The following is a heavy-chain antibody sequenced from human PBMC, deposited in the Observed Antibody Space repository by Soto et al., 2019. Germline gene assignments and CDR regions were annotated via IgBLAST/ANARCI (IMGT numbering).Heavy chain of an antibody. V-gene: IGHV3-74*01. J-gene: IGHJ6*02. D-gene: IGHD2-2*02. CDR2: PHSDGWTT. CDR3: ARQLPTAIRGGHYYSYGMDV. Sequence: EVQLVESGGGLVQPGGSLRLSCAASGYIFSSYWMHWVRQAPGKGLVWVSRPHSDGWTTSYADSVKGRFTISRDNAKNTLYLQMNSLRAEDTAVYYCARQLPTAIRGGHYYSYGMDVWGQGTTVTVSS. CDR1: GYIFSSYW.